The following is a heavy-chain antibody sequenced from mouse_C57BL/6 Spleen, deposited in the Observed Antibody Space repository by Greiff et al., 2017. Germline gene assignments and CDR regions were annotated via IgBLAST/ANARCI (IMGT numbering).Heavy chain of an antibody. J-gene: IGHJ4*01. CDR2: INPNNGGT. D-gene: IGHD1-1*01. V-gene: IGHV1-22*01. CDR1: GYTFTDYN. CDR3: ATSTVVAYYYAMDY. Sequence: VQLKESGPELVKPGASVKMSCKASGYTFTDYNMHWVKQSHGKSLEWIGYINPNNGGTSYNQKFKGKATLTVNKSSSTAYMELRSLTSEDSAVYYCATSTVVAYYYAMDYWGQGTSVTVSS.